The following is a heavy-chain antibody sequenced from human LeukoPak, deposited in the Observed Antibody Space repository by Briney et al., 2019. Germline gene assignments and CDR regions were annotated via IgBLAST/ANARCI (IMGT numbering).Heavy chain of an antibody. J-gene: IGHJ4*02. V-gene: IGHV1-69-2*01. CDR1: GYTFKDYY. CDR2: VDPEDGES. D-gene: IGHD3-10*01. CDR3: TAGGVPED. Sequence: ASVTVSCKASGYTFKDYYIHWVLQAPGKGLEWMGRVDPEDGESAYADRFQGRLIITADTSTETVYMELSRLRSEDTAMYYCTAGGVPEDWGQGTLVTVSS.